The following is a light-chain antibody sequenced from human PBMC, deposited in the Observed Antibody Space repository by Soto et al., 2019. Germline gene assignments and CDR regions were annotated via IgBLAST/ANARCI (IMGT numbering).Light chain of an antibody. CDR3: QQSYTAPSIT. V-gene: IGKV1-8*01. CDR2: AAS. CDR1: QGISSY. Sequence: AIRMTQSPSSFSASTGDRVTITCRASQGISSYLAWYQQKPGKAPKLLIYAASTLQGGVPSRFSGSGSGTDFTLSISSLQPEDFATYYGQQSYTAPSITFGQGARLEIK. J-gene: IGKJ5*01.